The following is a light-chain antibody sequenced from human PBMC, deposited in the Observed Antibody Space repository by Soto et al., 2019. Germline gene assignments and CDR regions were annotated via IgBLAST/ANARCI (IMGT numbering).Light chain of an antibody. J-gene: IGLJ2*01. CDR3: LSFDSSLSVV. V-gene: IGLV1-40*01. CDR1: SSNIGAGYD. Sequence: QPVLTQPPSVSGAPGQRVTISCTGSSSNIGAGYDVHWYQQLPGRAPKLLIYGNTNRPSGVPDRFSGSKSGTSASLPITGLQAEDEADYYCLSFDSSLSVVFGGGTKVTVL. CDR2: GNT.